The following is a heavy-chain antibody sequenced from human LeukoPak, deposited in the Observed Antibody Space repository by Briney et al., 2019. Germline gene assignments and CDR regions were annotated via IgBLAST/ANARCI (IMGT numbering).Heavy chain of an antibody. CDR3: ARYYGSEN. V-gene: IGHV3-33*01. CDR1: GFTFSSYG. J-gene: IGHJ4*02. D-gene: IGHD3-10*01. CDR2: IWYDGTNE. Sequence: PGGSLRLSCAASGFTFSSYGMHWVRQAPGKGLEWVAGIWYDGTNEYYADYVKGRFTISRDKSTNTLYLQMSSLRAEDTAVYYCARYYGSENWGQGTLVTVSS.